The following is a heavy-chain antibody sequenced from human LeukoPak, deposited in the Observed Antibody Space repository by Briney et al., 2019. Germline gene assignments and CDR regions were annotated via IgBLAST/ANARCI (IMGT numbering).Heavy chain of an antibody. D-gene: IGHD3-10*01. Sequence: GGSLRLSCAASGFAFSSYGMHWVRQAPGKGLKWVAYIHYDSSTEDYADSVKGRFTISRDNAKNSLYLQMNSLRAEDTAVYYCARSAYGSGGSYFDYWGQGTLVTVSS. V-gene: IGHV3-30*02. CDR1: GFAFSSYG. J-gene: IGHJ4*02. CDR2: IHYDSSTE. CDR3: ARSAYGSGGSYFDY.